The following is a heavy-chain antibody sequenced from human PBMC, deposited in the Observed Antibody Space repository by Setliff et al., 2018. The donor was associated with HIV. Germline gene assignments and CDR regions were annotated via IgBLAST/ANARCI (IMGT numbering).Heavy chain of an antibody. CDR3: ARVPRITTLRNAFDI. CDR2: IYYSGST. J-gene: IGHJ3*02. Sequence: KASETLSLTCTVSGGSISSGDYYWSWIRQHPGKGLEWIGYIYYSGSTFYNPSLKSRVTISVDTSKNKFSLKLTSVTAADTAVYYCARVPRITTLRNAFDIWGQGTMVTVSS. CDR1: GGSISSGDYY. V-gene: IGHV4-31*03. D-gene: IGHD3-3*01.